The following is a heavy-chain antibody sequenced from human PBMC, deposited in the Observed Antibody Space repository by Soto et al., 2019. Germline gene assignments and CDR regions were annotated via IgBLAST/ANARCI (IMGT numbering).Heavy chain of an antibody. V-gene: IGHV3-23*01. D-gene: IGHD1-26*01. Sequence: EVQLLESGGGLVQPGGSLRLTCEASGFTFSICAMSWVRQAPGKGLEWVSTFSGRGDSTYYADSVKGRFTISRDNSKNTLYLQMNSLRADDTAVYYCAKAVGATAYYYHGMDVWGQGTTVTVSS. J-gene: IGHJ6*02. CDR3: AKAVGATAYYYHGMDV. CDR2: FSGRGDST. CDR1: GFTFSICA.